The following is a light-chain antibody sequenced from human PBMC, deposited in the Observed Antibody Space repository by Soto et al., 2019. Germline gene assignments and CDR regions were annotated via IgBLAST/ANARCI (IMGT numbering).Light chain of an antibody. CDR2: EVS. Sequence: QSVLTQPASVSGSPGQSITISCTGTSSDVGTYHLVSWYQQHPGKAPKLMIYEVSKRPSGVSNRFSGSKSGNTASLTISGLQAEDEADYYCCSYAGSSTYVFGTGTKVTVL. CDR3: CSYAGSSTYV. V-gene: IGLV2-23*02. CDR1: SSDVGTYHL. J-gene: IGLJ1*01.